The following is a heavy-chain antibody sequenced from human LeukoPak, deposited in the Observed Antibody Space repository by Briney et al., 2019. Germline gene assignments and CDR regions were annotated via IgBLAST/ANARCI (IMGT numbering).Heavy chain of an antibody. D-gene: IGHD3-10*01. CDR2: FDPEDGET. CDR3: ARAIRHMVRGVNTQYYFDS. Sequence: ASVKVSCKGSGYTLTKLCMHWVRQAPGKGLEWMGGFDPEDGETIYAQKFQGRVTMTRSTSISTAYMELSSLRSEDTAMYYCARAIRHMVRGVNTQYYFDSWGQGTLVTVPS. J-gene: IGHJ4*02. CDR1: GYTLTKLC. V-gene: IGHV1-24*01.